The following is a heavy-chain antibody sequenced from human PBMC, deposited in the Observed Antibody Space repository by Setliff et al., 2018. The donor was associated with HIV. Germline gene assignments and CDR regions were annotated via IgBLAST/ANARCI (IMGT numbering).Heavy chain of an antibody. Sequence: PGGSLRLSCAASGFTFSNAWMDWVRQAPGKGLEWVSYISSSGSTIYYADSVKGRFTISRDNAKNSLYLQMNSLRAEDTAVYYCARQLSNSLDFWGQGAQVTVSS. CDR1: GFTFSNAW. CDR3: ARQLSNSLDF. J-gene: IGHJ4*02. D-gene: IGHD7-27*01. CDR2: ISSSGSTI. V-gene: IGHV3-11*01.